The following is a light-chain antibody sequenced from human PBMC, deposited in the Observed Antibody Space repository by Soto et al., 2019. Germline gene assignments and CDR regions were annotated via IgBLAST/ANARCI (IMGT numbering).Light chain of an antibody. CDR2: DAS. CDR1: QSISSW. V-gene: IGKV1-5*01. Sequence: DIQMTQSPSTLSASVGDRVTITCRASQSISSWLAWYQQKPGKAPKLLIYDASSLESGVPSRFSGSGSGTEFTLTISSLQPDDVATYYCQKYNSYPITFGQGTRLEIK. CDR3: QKYNSYPIT. J-gene: IGKJ5*01.